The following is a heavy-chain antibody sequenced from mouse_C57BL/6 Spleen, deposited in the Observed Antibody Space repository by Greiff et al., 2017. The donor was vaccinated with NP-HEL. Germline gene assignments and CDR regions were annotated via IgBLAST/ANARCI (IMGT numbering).Heavy chain of an antibody. CDR3: ARGEGRFAY. V-gene: IGHV1-55*01. Sequence: QVHVKQPGAELVKPGASVKMSCKASGYTFTSYWITWVKQRPGQGLEWIGDIYPGSGSTNYNEKFKSKATLTVDTSSSTAYMQLSSLTSEDSAVYYCARGEGRFAYWGQGTLVTVSA. CDR2: IYPGSGST. D-gene: IGHD6-1*01. J-gene: IGHJ3*01. CDR1: GYTFTSYW.